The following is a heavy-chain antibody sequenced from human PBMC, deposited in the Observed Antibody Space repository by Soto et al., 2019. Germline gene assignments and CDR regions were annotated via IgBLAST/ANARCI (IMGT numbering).Heavy chain of an antibody. CDR3: ARHVCSSFRCSHYFVY. D-gene: IGHD2-2*01. CDR1: GGSINSYY. Sequence: QVQLQESGPGLVKPSETLSLSCTVSGGSINSYYWSWIRQPPGKGLEWIGYIYYSGSTNYNPSLKSRVTISVDTSKNQFSLKLTSVTAADTAVYYCARHVCSSFRCSHYFVYWGQGTLVTVSS. J-gene: IGHJ4*02. V-gene: IGHV4-59*08. CDR2: IYYSGST.